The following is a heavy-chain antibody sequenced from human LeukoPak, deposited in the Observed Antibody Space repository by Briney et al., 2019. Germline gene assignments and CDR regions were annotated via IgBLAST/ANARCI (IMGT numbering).Heavy chain of an antibody. CDR1: GYTFTSYG. V-gene: IGHV1-18*01. Sequence: GESLKISCKGSGYTFTSYGISWVRQAPVQGLEWMGWISAYNGNTNYAQKLQGRVTMTTDTSTSTAYMELRSLRSDDTAVYYCARVPIVGATTPRPWGQGTLVTVSS. CDR2: ISAYNGNT. CDR3: ARVPIVGATTPRP. J-gene: IGHJ5*02. D-gene: IGHD1-26*01.